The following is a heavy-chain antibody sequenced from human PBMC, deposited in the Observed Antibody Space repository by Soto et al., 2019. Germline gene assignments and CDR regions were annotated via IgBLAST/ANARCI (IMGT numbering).Heavy chain of an antibody. CDR2: FYHSGNS. J-gene: IGHJ6*02. Sequence: SETLSLTCIVSVGSIGGYYWIWMRQSPEKGLEWIGYFYHSGNSNYNPSLKSRVTISVDTSKNQLSLSLRSVTAADTAVYFCARISSVDPYGYVNGGLDVWGQGTTVTVSS. CDR3: ARISSVDPYGYVNGGLDV. CDR1: VGSIGGYY. V-gene: IGHV4-59*01. D-gene: IGHD5-18*01.